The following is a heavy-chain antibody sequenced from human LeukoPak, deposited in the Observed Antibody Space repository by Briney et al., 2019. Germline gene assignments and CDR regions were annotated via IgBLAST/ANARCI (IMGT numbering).Heavy chain of an antibody. Sequence: SVKVCCKASGGTFSSYAISWVRQAPGQGLEWMGGIIPMFGTANYAQKFQGRVTITADESTSTAYMELSSLRSEDTAVYYCARETCSGGSCYSGSDAFDIWGQGTMVTVSS. V-gene: IGHV1-69*01. CDR1: GGTFSSYA. D-gene: IGHD2-15*01. J-gene: IGHJ3*02. CDR2: IIPMFGTA. CDR3: ARETCSGGSCYSGSDAFDI.